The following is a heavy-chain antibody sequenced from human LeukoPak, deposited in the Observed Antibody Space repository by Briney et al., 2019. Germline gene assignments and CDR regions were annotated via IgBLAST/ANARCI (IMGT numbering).Heavy chain of an antibody. CDR3: ARGSLAAREARGGWFDP. J-gene: IGHJ5*02. CDR1: GGTFSSYA. CDR2: IIPIFGTA. Sequence: GASVKVSCKASGGTFSSYAISWVRQAPGQGLEWMGRIIPIFGTANYAQKFQGRVTITTDESTSTAYMELSSLRSEDTAVYYCARGSLAAREARGGWFDPWGQGTLVTVSS. V-gene: IGHV1-69*05. D-gene: IGHD6-6*01.